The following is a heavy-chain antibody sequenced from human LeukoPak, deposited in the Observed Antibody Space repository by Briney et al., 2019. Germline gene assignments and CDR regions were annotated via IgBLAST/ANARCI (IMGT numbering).Heavy chain of an antibody. D-gene: IGHD5-18*01. CDR3: ARDVATATWWEAFDI. Sequence: GGSLRLSCAASGLTFSSYVMHWVRQAPGKGLEWVAVIWYDGSNKYYADSVKGRFTISRDNSKNTLYLQMNSLRAEDTAVYYCARDVATATWWEAFDIWGQGTMVTVSS. CDR1: GLTFSSYV. V-gene: IGHV3-33*01. J-gene: IGHJ3*02. CDR2: IWYDGSNK.